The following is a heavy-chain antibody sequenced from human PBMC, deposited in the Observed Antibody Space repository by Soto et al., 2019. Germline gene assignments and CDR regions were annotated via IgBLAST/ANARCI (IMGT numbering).Heavy chain of an antibody. CDR3: ARDIVDTAMVAYGMDV. Sequence: VQLVESGGGLVQPGGSLRLSCAASGFTVSSNYMSWVRQAPGKGLEWVSVIYSGGSTYYADSVKGRFTISRDNSKNTRYLQMNSRRAEDTAVYYCARDIVDTAMVAYGMDVWGQGTTVTVSS. CDR2: IYSGGST. J-gene: IGHJ6*02. V-gene: IGHV3-66*01. D-gene: IGHD5-18*01. CDR1: GFTVSSNY.